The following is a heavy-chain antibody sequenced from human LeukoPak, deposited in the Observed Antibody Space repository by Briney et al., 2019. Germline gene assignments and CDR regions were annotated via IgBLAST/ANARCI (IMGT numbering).Heavy chain of an antibody. CDR2: INPSGGST. D-gene: IGHD3-10*01. CDR1: GYTFTGYY. CDR3: ARGPSITMVRGGQWYYYMDV. V-gene: IGHV1-46*01. Sequence: ASVKVSCKASGYTFTGYYMHWVRQAPGQGLEWMGLINPSGGSTNYAQKFQGRVTMTRDTSTSTVYMELSSLRSEDTAVYYCARGPSITMVRGGQWYYYMDVWGKGTTVTISS. J-gene: IGHJ6*03.